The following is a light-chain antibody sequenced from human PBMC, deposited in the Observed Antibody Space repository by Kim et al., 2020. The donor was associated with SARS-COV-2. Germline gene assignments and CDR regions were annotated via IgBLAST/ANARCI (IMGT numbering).Light chain of an antibody. V-gene: IGLV3-9*01. Sequence: SVALGPTATIPCGGNNIENKNVHWYHQRPGQAPVLVMYRDKKRPSGIPERLSGSNSGNTATLTISRVEAGDEGDYYCQVWDSRTVVFGGGTQLTVL. CDR3: QVWDSRTVV. CDR2: RDK. CDR1: NIENKN. J-gene: IGLJ2*01.